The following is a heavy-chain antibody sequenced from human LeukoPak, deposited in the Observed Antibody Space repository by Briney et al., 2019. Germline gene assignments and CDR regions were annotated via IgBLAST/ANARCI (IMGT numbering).Heavy chain of an antibody. J-gene: IGHJ6*03. CDR1: GFTFSSYS. Sequence: GGSLRLSCAASGFTFSSYSMNWVRQAPGKGLEWVSSISSSSSYIYYADSVKGRFTISLDTSKNQFSLRLSSVTAADTALYYCARDTHYSTSSGYYYYYMNVWGKGTTVTVSS. CDR2: ISSSSSYI. CDR3: ARDTHYSTSSGYYYYYMNV. V-gene: IGHV3-21*04. D-gene: IGHD6-6*01.